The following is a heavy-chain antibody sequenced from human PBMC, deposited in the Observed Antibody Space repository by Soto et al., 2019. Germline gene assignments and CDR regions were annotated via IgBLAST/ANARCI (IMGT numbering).Heavy chain of an antibody. D-gene: IGHD2-21*01. V-gene: IGHV3-13*04. CDR2: IGTVGDT. Sequence: EVQLVESGGALVQPGGSLRLSCAASGFTFSTYDMHWVRQATGKGLQWVSGIGTVGDTHYLDSVKGRFTISRENAKNSLYLQMNSLRAGDTALYYCAREGEEGDAFDIWGQGTMVTVSS. J-gene: IGHJ3*02. CDR3: AREGEEGDAFDI. CDR1: GFTFSTYD.